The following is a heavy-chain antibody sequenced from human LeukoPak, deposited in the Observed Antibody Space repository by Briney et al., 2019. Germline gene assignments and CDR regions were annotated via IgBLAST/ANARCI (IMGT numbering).Heavy chain of an antibody. CDR3: AKSMSGRRAVKWFGP. V-gene: IGHV1-8*01. CDR1: GYTFTSYD. D-gene: IGHD6-6*01. J-gene: IGHJ5*02. CDR2: MNPNSGNT. Sequence: APVKLSCKASGYTFTSYDINWVPQATGQGLEWMGWMNPNSGNTGYAQKFQRRVTMTRNTSISTADKELNNLGSEGTSLYYCAKSMSGRRAVKWFGPWGQGTLVTGSS.